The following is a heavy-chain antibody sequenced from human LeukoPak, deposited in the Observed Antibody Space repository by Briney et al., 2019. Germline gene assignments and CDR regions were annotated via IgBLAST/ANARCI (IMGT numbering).Heavy chain of an antibody. D-gene: IGHD6-13*01. V-gene: IGHV1-69*13. CDR2: IIPIFGTA. CDR1: GGTFSSYA. CDR3: ARGLSIAAAGFDY. J-gene: IGHJ4*02. Sequence: ASVKVFCKASGGTFSSYATSWVRQAPGQGLEWMGGIIPIFGTANYAQKFQGRVTITADESTSTAYMELSSLRSEDTAVYYCARGLSIAAAGFDYWGQGTLVTVSS.